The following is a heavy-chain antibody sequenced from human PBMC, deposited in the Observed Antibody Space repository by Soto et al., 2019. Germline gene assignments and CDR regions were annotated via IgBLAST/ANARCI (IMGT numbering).Heavy chain of an antibody. Sequence: EVQLLESGGGLVQPGGSLRLSCAASGFTFSSYAMSWVRQAPGKGLEWVSAISGSGGSTYYADSVKGRFTISRDNSKNTLYLQMNSLRAEDTAVYYCAKDRDIVVVVAANEDHWGQGTLVTVSS. V-gene: IGHV3-23*01. D-gene: IGHD2-15*01. CDR2: ISGSGGST. CDR1: GFTFSSYA. CDR3: AKDRDIVVVVAANEDH. J-gene: IGHJ4*02.